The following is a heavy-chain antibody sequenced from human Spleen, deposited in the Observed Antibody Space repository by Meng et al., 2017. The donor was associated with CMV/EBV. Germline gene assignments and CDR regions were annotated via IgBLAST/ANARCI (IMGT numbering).Heavy chain of an antibody. Sequence: GESLKISCAASGFPFSSYTMNWVRQAPGKGLEWVSSISSASVYIYHADSMKGRFTISRDNAQNSLYLQMNSLRAEDTAVYYCARAREAAADPYYFDYWGQGTLVTVSS. J-gene: IGHJ4*02. CDR1: GFPFSSYT. V-gene: IGHV3-21*01. CDR2: ISSASVYI. CDR3: ARAREAAADPYYFDY. D-gene: IGHD6-13*01.